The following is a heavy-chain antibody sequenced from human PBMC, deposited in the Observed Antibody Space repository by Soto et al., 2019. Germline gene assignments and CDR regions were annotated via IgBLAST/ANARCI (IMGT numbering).Heavy chain of an antibody. V-gene: IGHV3-11*06. J-gene: IGHJ2*01. Sequence: GGSLRLSCAASGFTFSDYYMSWIRQAPGKGLEWVSYISSSSSYTNYADSVKGRFTISRDNAKNSLYLQMNSLRAEDTAVYYCARGYYDSSGYSNWYFDLWGRGTLVTVSS. CDR1: GFTFSDYY. CDR3: ARGYYDSSGYSNWYFDL. CDR2: ISSSSSYT. D-gene: IGHD3-22*01.